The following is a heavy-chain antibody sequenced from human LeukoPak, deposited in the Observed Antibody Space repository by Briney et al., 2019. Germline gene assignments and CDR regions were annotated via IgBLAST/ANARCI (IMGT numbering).Heavy chain of an antibody. D-gene: IGHD3-10*01. CDR2: MNPNSGNT. CDR1: GYTFTSYD. V-gene: IGHV1-8*01. J-gene: IGHJ6*02. CDR3: ARFNYYGSGRIYNYYGMDV. Sequence: GASVKVSCKASGYTFTSYDINWVRQATGQGLEWMGWMNPNSGNTGYAQKFQGRVTMTRNTSISTAYMELSSLRSEDTAVYYCARFNYYGSGRIYNYYGMDVWGQGTTVTVSS.